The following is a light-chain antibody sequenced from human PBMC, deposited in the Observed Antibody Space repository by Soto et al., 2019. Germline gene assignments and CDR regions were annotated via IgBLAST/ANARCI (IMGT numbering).Light chain of an antibody. V-gene: IGKV3-20*01. CDR3: QQYGSSPGLFT. J-gene: IGKJ3*01. CDR1: QSVSSTY. Sequence: EIVLTQSPGTLSLSPGDRATLSCRASQSVSSTYLAWYQQKPGQAPRLLIYDASSWATSIPDRFSGSGSGTDFTLTISRLETEDFAVYYCQQYGSSPGLFTFVPGTKVDIK. CDR2: DAS.